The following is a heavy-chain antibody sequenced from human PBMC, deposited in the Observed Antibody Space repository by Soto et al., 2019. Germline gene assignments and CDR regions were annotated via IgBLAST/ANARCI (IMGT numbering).Heavy chain of an antibody. V-gene: IGHV4-38-2*01. D-gene: IGHD4-17*01. J-gene: IGHJ4*02. CDR1: DSSINSNYY. CDR3: ERGIYGGHFDY. Sequence: SETLSLTCGVSDSSINSNYYWLWIRQPPGKGLEWIGAIHHSGTTYYTPSLKSRVTISMDTSKNHFSLRLTSVTAADTAKYYCERGIYGGHFDYWGQGTPVTVS. CDR2: IHHSGTT.